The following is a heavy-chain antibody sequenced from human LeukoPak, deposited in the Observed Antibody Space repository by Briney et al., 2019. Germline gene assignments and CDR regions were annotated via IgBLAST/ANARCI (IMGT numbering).Heavy chain of an antibody. J-gene: IGHJ4*02. CDR2: ISYDRSNK. CDR3: AKDPHGGNSYYFDY. Sequence: PGWSLRLSCAASGFTFSSYGMHRVRQAPGKGLGWVAVISYDRSNKYYADSVKGRFTISRDNSKNTLYLQMNSLRAEDTAVYYCAKDPHGGNSYYFDYWGQGTLVTVSS. V-gene: IGHV3-30*18. D-gene: IGHD4-23*01. CDR1: GFTFSSYG.